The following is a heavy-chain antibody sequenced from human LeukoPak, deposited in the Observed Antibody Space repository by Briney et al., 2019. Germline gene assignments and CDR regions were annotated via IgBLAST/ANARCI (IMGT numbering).Heavy chain of an antibody. CDR2: ISSSSSHT. J-gene: IGHJ4*02. CDR3: AIGGVYYFDY. Sequence: GGSLRLPSGASGFSFSDSYIHWIRQAPGKGLEWLSYISSSSSHTNYADSVKGRFTISRDNAKNSLYLQMNSLRAEDTAVYDCAIGGVYYFDYWGQGTLVTVSS. D-gene: IGHD2-8*01. CDR1: GFSFSDSY. V-gene: IGHV3-11*06.